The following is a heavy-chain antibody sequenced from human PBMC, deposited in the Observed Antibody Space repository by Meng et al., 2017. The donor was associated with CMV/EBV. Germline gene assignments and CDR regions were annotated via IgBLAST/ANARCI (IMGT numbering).Heavy chain of an antibody. V-gene: IGHV3-30*04. CDR2: ISYDGSNK. CDR3: ARAFIPYGSGSGDAFDI. CDR1: GFTFSSYA. D-gene: IGHD3-10*01. J-gene: IGHJ3*02. Sequence: ISCAASGFTFSSYAMHWVRQAPGKGLEWVAVISYDGSNKYYADSVKGRFTISRDNSKNTLYLQMNSLRAEDTAVYYCARAFIPYGSGSGDAFDIWGQGTMVTVSS.